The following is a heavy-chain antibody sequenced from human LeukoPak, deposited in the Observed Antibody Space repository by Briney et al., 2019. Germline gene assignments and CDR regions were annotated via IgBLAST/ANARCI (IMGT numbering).Heavy chain of an antibody. CDR3: AKEVYSYGPRGLDY. V-gene: IGHV3-23*01. CDR1: GFAFSTYA. Sequence: PGGSLRLSCAASGFAFSTYAMSWVRQAPGKGLEWASAISSSGGNTIYADSVKGRFTISRDNSKNTLYLQMNSLRAEDTAVYCCAKEVYSYGPRGLDYWGQGTLVTVSS. D-gene: IGHD5-18*01. J-gene: IGHJ4*02. CDR2: ISSSGGNT.